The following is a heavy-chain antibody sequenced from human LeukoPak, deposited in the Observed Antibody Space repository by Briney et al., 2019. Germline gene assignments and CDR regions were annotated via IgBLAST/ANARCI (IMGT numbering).Heavy chain of an antibody. CDR2: ISSSFSYL. Sequence: GESLRLSCAASGFTFSSHTMIWVRQAPGKGLEWVASISSSFSYLYYADSVKGRFTISRDNAKNSLYLQMNSLRAEDTAVYYCARDSVSARFDPWGQGTLVTVSS. V-gene: IGHV3-21*01. J-gene: IGHJ5*02. CDR1: GFTFSSHT. CDR3: ARDSVSARFDP.